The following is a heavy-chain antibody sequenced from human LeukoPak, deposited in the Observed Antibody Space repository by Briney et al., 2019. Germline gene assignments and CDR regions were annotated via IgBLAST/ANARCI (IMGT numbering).Heavy chain of an antibody. J-gene: IGHJ4*02. D-gene: IGHD3-10*01. CDR3: ARSHSYGSGMYYFGY. Sequence: GGSLRLSCAASGFTFSSYSMNWVRQAPGKGLEWVSSISSSSSYIYYADSVKGRFTISRDNAKNSLYLQMNSLRAEDTAVYYCARSHSYGSGMYYFGYWGQGTLVTVSS. CDR1: GFTFSSYS. CDR2: ISSSSSYI. V-gene: IGHV3-21*01.